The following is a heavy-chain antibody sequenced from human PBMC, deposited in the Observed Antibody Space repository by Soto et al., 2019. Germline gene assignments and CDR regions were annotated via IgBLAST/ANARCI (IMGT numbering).Heavy chain of an antibody. Sequence: GGSLRLSCEACGLSFSSYAMSWVRQAPGKGLEWVSAISGSGGSTYYAESVKGRFTISRDNSKNTLYLQMNSLRAEDTAVYYCAKGRGIAARTGPPYWGQGTLVTVSS. CDR2: ISGSGGST. J-gene: IGHJ1*01. D-gene: IGHD6-6*01. V-gene: IGHV3-23*01. CDR3: AKGRGIAARTGPPY. CDR1: GLSFSSYA.